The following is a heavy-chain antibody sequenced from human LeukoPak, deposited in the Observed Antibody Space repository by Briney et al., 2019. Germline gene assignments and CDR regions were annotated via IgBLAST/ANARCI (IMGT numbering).Heavy chain of an antibody. CDR1: GYTFTGYY. Sequence: ASVKVSCMASGYTFTGYYMHWVRQAPGQGLEWMGWINPNSGGTNYAQKFQGRVTMTRDTSISTAYMELSRLRSDDTAVYYCAREDYDILTGPDYWGQGTLVTVSS. J-gene: IGHJ4*02. CDR2: INPNSGGT. CDR3: AREDYDILTGPDY. V-gene: IGHV1-2*02. D-gene: IGHD3-9*01.